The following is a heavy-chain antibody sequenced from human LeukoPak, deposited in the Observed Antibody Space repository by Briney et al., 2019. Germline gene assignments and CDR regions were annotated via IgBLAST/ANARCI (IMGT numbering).Heavy chain of an antibody. CDR1: GYSFTGYY. CDR3: ASGYSDYADYYNYYMDV. J-gene: IGHJ6*03. D-gene: IGHD4-11*01. CDR2: INPDSGGT. Sequence: GASVKVSCKASGYSFTGYYMHWVRQAPGQGLEWMGWINPDSGGTNYAQKFQGRVTMTRDTSITTAYMELSRLSSGDTALYYCASGYSDYADYYNYYMDVWGKGTTVTVSS. V-gene: IGHV1-2*02.